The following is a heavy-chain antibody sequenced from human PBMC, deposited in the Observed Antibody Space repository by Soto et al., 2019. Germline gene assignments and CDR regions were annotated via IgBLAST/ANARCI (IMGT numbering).Heavy chain of an antibody. CDR1: GFTFSDYY. J-gene: IGHJ4*02. D-gene: IGHD6-13*01. CDR3: ARKPYSSSRSDY. CDR2: ISSSGSTI. Sequence: QVQLVESGGGLVKPGGSLRLSCAASGFTFSDYYMSWIRQAPGKGLEWVSYISSSGSTIYYADSVKGGFIISRDNAKNSLYLQMNRLRAEDTAVYYCARKPYSSSRSDYWGQGTLVTVSS. V-gene: IGHV3-11*01.